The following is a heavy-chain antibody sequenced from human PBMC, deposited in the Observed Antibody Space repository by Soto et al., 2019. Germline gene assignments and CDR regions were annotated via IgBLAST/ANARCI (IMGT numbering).Heavy chain of an antibody. J-gene: IGHJ6*01. CDR2: IIPISGTT. V-gene: IGHV1-69*01. Sequence: QVQLVQSGAEVKKPGSSVKVSCKASGGTFSTHAIIWVRQAPGHGLEWMGGIIPISGTTYYTQKFQGRVTITADEPTSPAFMELSSLKSDDTAVFYCARGYCRGGNCYSGMDVWWQGTMVTVSS. CDR3: ARGYCRGGNCYSGMDV. CDR1: GGTFSTHA. D-gene: IGHD2-15*01.